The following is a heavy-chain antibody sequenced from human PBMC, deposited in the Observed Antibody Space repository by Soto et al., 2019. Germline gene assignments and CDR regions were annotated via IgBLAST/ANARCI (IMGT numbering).Heavy chain of an antibody. Sequence: GGSLRLSCAASGFTFSSYSMNWVRQAPGKGLEWVSYISSSSSTIYYADSVKGRFTISRDNAKNSLYLQMNSLRAEDTAVYYCARDQYSGYDYAFDIWGQGTMVTV. J-gene: IGHJ3*02. D-gene: IGHD5-12*01. CDR1: GFTFSSYS. CDR3: ARDQYSGYDYAFDI. V-gene: IGHV3-48*01. CDR2: ISSSSSTI.